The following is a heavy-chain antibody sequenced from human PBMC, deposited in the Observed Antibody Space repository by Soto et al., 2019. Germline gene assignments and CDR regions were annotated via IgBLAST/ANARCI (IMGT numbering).Heavy chain of an antibody. CDR2: ISGSGGST. J-gene: IGHJ4*02. CDR1: GFTFSSYA. Sequence: GGSLRLSCAASGFTFSSYAMSWVRQAPGKGLEWVSAISGSGGSTYYADSVKGRFTISRDNSKNTLYLQMNSLRAEDTAVYYCAKGVAYGSGSYYIDYWGQGTLVTVSS. CDR3: AKGVAYGSGSYYIDY. D-gene: IGHD3-10*01. V-gene: IGHV3-23*01.